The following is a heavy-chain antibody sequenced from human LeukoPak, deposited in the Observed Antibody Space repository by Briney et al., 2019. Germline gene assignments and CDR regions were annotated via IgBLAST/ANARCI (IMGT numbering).Heavy chain of an antibody. CDR3: ARDRARPSYYYDSSGYPS. CDR1: GYTFTSYG. Sequence: ASVKVSCKASGYTFTSYGISWVRQAPGQGLEWMGWINPNSGGTNCAQKFQGRVTMTRDTSISTAYMELSRLRSDDTAVYYCARDRARPSYYYDSSGYPSWGQGTLVTVSS. D-gene: IGHD3-22*01. CDR2: INPNSGGT. J-gene: IGHJ4*02. V-gene: IGHV1-2*02.